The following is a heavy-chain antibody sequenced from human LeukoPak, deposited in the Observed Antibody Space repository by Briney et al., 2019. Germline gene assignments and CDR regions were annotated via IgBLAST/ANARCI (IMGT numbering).Heavy chain of an antibody. V-gene: IGHV3-23*01. Sequence: GGSLRLSCAASGFTFSSYAMHWVRQAPGKGLEWVSAISGSGGSTYYADSVKGRFTISRDNSKNTLYLQMNSLRAEDTAVYYCAKMPSRVPAAKVPYYFDYWGQGTLVTVSS. CDR2: ISGSGGST. CDR1: GFTFSSYA. J-gene: IGHJ4*02. CDR3: AKMPSRVPAAKVPYYFDY. D-gene: IGHD2-2*01.